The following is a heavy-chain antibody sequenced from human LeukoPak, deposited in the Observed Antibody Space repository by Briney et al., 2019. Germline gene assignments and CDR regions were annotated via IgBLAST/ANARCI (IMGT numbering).Heavy chain of an antibody. CDR3: AREGNWNGVSYYYYMDV. D-gene: IGHD1-1*01. CDR2: IKQDGSEK. CDR1: GFTFSSYW. Sequence: PGGSLRLSCAASGFTFSSYWMSWVRQAPGKGLEWVANIKQDGSEKYYVDSVKGRFTISRDNAKNSLYLQMNSLRAEDTAVYYCAREGNWNGVSYYYYMDVWGKGTTVTVSS. J-gene: IGHJ6*03. V-gene: IGHV3-7*01.